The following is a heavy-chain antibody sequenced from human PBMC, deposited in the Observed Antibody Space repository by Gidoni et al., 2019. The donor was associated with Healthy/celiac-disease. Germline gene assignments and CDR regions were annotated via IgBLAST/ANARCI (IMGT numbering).Heavy chain of an antibody. CDR3: AKVSIVGATPMGAFDI. CDR2: ISWNSGSI. J-gene: IGHJ3*02. D-gene: IGHD1-26*01. Sequence: EVQLVESGGGLVQPGRSLRLSCAASGFTFADYAMHWVRQAPGKGLEWVSGISWNSGSIGYADSVKGRFTISRDNAKNSLYLQMNSLRAEDTALYYCAKVSIVGATPMGAFDIWGQGTMVTVSS. CDR1: GFTFADYA. V-gene: IGHV3-9*01.